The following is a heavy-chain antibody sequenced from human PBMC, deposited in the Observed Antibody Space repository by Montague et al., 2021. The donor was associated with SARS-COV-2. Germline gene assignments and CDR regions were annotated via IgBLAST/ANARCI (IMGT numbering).Heavy chain of an antibody. Sequence: SVKVSCKASGYTFTSYGISWVRQAPGQGHEWMGWISAYNGNTNYAQKLQGRVTMTTDTSTSTAYMELRSLRSDDTAVYYCARDEGIVASYYYYGMDVWGQGTTVTVSS. CDR3: ARDEGIVASYYYYGMDV. J-gene: IGHJ6*02. CDR2: ISAYNGNT. V-gene: IGHV1-18*01. D-gene: IGHD5-12*01. CDR1: GYTFTSYG.